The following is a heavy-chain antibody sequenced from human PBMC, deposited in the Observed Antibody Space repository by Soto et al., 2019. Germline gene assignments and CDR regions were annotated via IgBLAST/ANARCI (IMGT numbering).Heavy chain of an antibody. CDR2: ISAYNGNT. Sequence: QVQLVQSGAEVKKPGASVKVSCKASGYTFTRDGISWVRQAPGQGLEWMGWISAYNGNTNYAQKLQGRVTMTTDTATSTAYMELRSLKPDDTAVYYCVRDLTYGGNSCIFDYWGQGTLVTVSS. V-gene: IGHV1-18*01. CDR3: VRDLTYGGNSCIFDY. J-gene: IGHJ4*02. D-gene: IGHD2-21*02. CDR1: GYTFTRDG.